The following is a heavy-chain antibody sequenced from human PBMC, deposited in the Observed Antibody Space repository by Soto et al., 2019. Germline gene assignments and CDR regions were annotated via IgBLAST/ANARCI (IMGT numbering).Heavy chain of an antibody. Sequence: QVQLVQSGAEVKKPGASVKVSCKTFDYTFTTFGISWVRQAPGQGLEWMGWINTYNGNTNYAQNLQGRVTMTADTSTNTAYMELRSLRSDDSAVFYCAREYCERTRCYGVDYWGQGTLVTVSS. CDR2: INTYNGNT. J-gene: IGHJ4*02. D-gene: IGHD2-21*01. CDR3: AREYCERTRCYGVDY. V-gene: IGHV1-18*01. CDR1: DYTFTTFG.